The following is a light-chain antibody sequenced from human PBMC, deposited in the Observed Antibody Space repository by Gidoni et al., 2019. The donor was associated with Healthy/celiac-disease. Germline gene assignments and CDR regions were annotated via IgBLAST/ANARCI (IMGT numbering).Light chain of an antibody. CDR2: DAA. Sequence: QSPATLPLSPGERATLSCRASQSVSSYLAWYQQKPGQAPRLLIYDAANRATGIPARFSGSGSGTDFTLTISSLEPEDVAVYYCQQRSNWPPFTFGPGTKVDIK. CDR3: QQRSNWPPFT. V-gene: IGKV3-11*01. J-gene: IGKJ3*01. CDR1: QSVSSY.